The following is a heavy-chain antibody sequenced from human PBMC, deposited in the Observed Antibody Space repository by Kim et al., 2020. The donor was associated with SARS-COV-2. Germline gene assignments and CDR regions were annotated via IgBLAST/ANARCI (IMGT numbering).Heavy chain of an antibody. D-gene: IGHD6-19*01. Sequence: YYIHFVRGRFTISRDNSNHMLYQQMSSLSAENTAVYYCARGPSATSDAFDIWGQGTMVSVSS. V-gene: IGHV3-33*01. J-gene: IGHJ3*02. CDR3: ARGPSATSDAFDI.